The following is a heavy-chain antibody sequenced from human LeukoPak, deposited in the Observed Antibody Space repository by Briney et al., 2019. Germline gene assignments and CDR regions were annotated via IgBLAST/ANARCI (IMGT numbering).Heavy chain of an antibody. J-gene: IGHJ4*02. CDR2: IYYSGST. Sequence: SETLSLTCTVSGGSISSYYWSWIRQPPGKGLEWIGYIYYSGSTNYNPSLKSRVTRSVDTSKNQFSLKLSSVTAADTAAYYCARGIDFWSGYYYFDYWGQGTLVTVSS. CDR3: ARGIDFWSGYYYFDY. CDR1: GGSISSYY. V-gene: IGHV4-59*01. D-gene: IGHD3-3*01.